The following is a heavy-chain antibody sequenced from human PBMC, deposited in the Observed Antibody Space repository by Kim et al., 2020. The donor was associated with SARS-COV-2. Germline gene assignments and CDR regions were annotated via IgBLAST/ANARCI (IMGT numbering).Heavy chain of an antibody. V-gene: IGHV3-7*01. CDR2: IKPDGSDK. Sequence: GGSLRLSCAASGFTFSDYWMNWVRQAPGKGLEWVGNIKPDGSDKYYVDSVKGRFTISRDNAKNSLYLQMNSLRAEDTAMYYCSRDSRSLTADSWCQGTLATVSA. CDR1: GFTFSDYW. D-gene: IGHD2-2*01. CDR3: SRDSRSLTADS. J-gene: IGHJ5*01.